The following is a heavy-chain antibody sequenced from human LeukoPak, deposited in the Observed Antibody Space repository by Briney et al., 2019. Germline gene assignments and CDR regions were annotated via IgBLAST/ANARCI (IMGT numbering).Heavy chain of an antibody. V-gene: IGHV4-30-2*01. CDR2: IYHSGST. J-gene: IGHJ4*02. D-gene: IGHD2-15*01. Sequence: SETLSLTSAVSGGSISSGGYSWSWIRQPPGKGLEWIGYIYHSGSTYYNPSLKSRVTISVDRSKNQFSLKLSSVTAADTAVYYCARGGAAPDYWGQGTLVTVSS. CDR3: ARGGAAPDY. CDR1: GGSISSGGYS.